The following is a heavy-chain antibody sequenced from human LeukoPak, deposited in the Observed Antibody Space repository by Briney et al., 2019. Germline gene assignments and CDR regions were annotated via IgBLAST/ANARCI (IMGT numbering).Heavy chain of an antibody. Sequence: GGSLRLSCAASGFTFSSYSMNWVRQAPGKGLEWVSYISSSSSTIYYADSVKGRFTISRDNAKNSLYLQMNSLRTEDTAVYYCTKHGGFGPDYWGLGTLVTVSS. J-gene: IGHJ4*02. D-gene: IGHD3/OR15-3a*01. CDR3: TKHGGFGPDY. CDR2: ISSSSSTI. V-gene: IGHV3-48*01. CDR1: GFTFSSYS.